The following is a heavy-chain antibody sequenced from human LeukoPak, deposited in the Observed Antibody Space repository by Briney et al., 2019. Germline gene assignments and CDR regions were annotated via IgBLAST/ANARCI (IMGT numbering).Heavy chain of an antibody. J-gene: IGHJ4*02. D-gene: IGHD3-22*01. CDR1: GGFISSHY. Sequence: PSETLSLTCTVSGGFISSHYWSWVRQPAGKGLEWIGRIYTSGSTNYNPSLKSRVTISLDTSKNQFSLKLSSVTAADTAVYYCARGLDYYDSSGIPGWWGQGTLVTVSS. CDR3: ARGLDYYDSSGIPGW. V-gene: IGHV4-4*07. CDR2: IYTSGST.